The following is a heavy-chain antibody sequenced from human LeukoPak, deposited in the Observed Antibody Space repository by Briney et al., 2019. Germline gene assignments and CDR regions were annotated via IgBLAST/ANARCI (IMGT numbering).Heavy chain of an antibody. V-gene: IGHV3-20*04. CDR3: ARVGRDKYYFDY. CDR1: GFTFSSYW. Sequence: PGGSLRLSCAASGFTFSSYWMSWVRQAPGKGLEWVSGINWNGGSTGYADSVKGRFTISRDNAKNSLYLQMNSLRAEDTALYYCARVGRDKYYFDYWGQGTLVTVSS. CDR2: INWNGGST. J-gene: IGHJ4*02.